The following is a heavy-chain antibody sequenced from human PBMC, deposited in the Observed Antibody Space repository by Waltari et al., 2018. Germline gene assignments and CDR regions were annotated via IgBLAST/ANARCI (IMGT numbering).Heavy chain of an antibody. Sequence: WVRQAPGQGLEWMGGIIPIFGTANYAQKFQGRVTITADESTSTAYMELSSLRSEDTAVYYCASTYYYDSSGYYSNYYYGMDVWGQGTTVTVSS. CDR3: ASTYYYDSSGYYSNYYYGMDV. J-gene: IGHJ6*02. CDR2: IIPIFGTA. V-gene: IGHV1-69*01. D-gene: IGHD3-22*01.